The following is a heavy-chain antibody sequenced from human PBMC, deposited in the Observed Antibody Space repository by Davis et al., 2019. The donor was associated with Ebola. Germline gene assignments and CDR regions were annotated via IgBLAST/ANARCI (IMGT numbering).Heavy chain of an antibody. J-gene: IGHJ6*02. Sequence: GGSLRLSCAASGFTFDDYAMHWVRQAPGKGLEWVAFIWYDGSNKYYAESVKGRFTISRDNSNNTLYLQMNSLIADDTAVYYCARRIRVTTVTTHGMDVWGQGTTVTVSS. CDR1: GFTFDDYA. CDR3: ARRIRVTTVTTHGMDV. V-gene: IGHV3-33*08. CDR2: IWYDGSNK. D-gene: IGHD4-17*01.